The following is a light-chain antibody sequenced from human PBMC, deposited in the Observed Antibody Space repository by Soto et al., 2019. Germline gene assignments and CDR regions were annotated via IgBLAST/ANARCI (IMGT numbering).Light chain of an antibody. J-gene: IGLJ1*01. CDR1: TGAVTNGHY. CDR2: DTT. V-gene: IGLV7-46*01. Sequence: QAVVTQEPSLTVSPGGTVTLTCGSSTGAVTNGHYPYWFQQKPGQAPRTLIYDTTNRHSWTPARFSGSLLGGKAALTLSGAQPEDEAEYYCLLSYNGPYVFGTGHKVTV. CDR3: LLSYNGPYV.